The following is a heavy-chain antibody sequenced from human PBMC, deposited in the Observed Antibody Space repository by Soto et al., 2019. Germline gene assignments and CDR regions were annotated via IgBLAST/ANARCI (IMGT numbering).Heavy chain of an antibody. J-gene: IGHJ5*02. D-gene: IGHD6-13*01. CDR1: GGSISSYC. CDR2: IYYSGST. CDR3: ARSLSWYSSREFDP. V-gene: IGHV4-59*08. Sequence: QVQLQESGPGLVKPSETLSLTCTVSGGSISSYCWSWIRQPPGKGLGWIGYIYYSGSTNYNPSLKSRVTISVDTSKNQFSLKLRSVTAADTAVYYCARSLSWYSSREFDPWGQGTLVTVSS.